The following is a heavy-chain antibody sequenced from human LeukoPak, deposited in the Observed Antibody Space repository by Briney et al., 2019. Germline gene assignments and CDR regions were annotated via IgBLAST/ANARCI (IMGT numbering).Heavy chain of an antibody. Sequence: GGSLRLSCAASGFTFSDYNMNWVRQAPGKGLEWVSYISTSSSPIYYADSVKGRFTISRDNAKNSLYLQMNSLRAEGTAVYYCATVVFPAIEYWGQGTLVSVSS. CDR3: ATVVFPAIEY. CDR2: ISTSSSPI. V-gene: IGHV3-48*01. CDR1: GFTFSDYN. D-gene: IGHD2-2*01. J-gene: IGHJ4*02.